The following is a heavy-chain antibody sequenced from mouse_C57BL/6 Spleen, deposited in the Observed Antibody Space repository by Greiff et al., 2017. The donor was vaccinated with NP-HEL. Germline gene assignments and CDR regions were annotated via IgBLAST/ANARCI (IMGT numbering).Heavy chain of an antibody. CDR2: IDPSDSYT. V-gene: IGHV1-50*01. CDR3: AIRSRAMDY. J-gene: IGHJ4*01. Sequence: QVQLKQPGAELVKPGASVKLSCKASGYTFTSYWMQWVKQRPGQGLEWIGEIDPSDSYTNYNQKFKGKATLTVDTSSSTAYMQLSSLTSEDSAVYYCAIRSRAMDYWGQGTSVTVSS. CDR1: GYTFTSYW.